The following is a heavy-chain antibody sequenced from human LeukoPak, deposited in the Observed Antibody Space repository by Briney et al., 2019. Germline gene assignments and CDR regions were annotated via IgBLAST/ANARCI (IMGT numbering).Heavy chain of an antibody. V-gene: IGHV1-69*05. CDR3: ARSGLIRGVIITPFDY. D-gene: IGHD3-10*01. J-gene: IGHJ4*02. CDR1: GGTFSSYA. Sequence: SVKVSCKASGGTFSSYAISWVRQAPGQGLEWMGGIIPTFGTANYAQKFQGRVTITTDESTSTAYMELSSLRSEDTAVYYCARSGLIRGVIITPFDYWGQGTLVTVSS. CDR2: IIPTFGTA.